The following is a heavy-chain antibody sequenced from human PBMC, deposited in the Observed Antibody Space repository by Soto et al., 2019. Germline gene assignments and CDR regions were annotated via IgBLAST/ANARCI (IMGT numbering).Heavy chain of an antibody. J-gene: IGHJ4*02. Sequence: EVQLVVSGGGLVQPGGSLRLSCAASGFTVSSNFMSWVRQAPGKGLEWVSIIYSGGSTYYADSVKGRFTISRDNSKNTLYTQMNRLSADDPAVYYCASRRNPYGAYDYWGQGTLVTVSS. CDR2: IYSGGST. D-gene: IGHD4-17*01. V-gene: IGHV3-66*01. CDR3: ASRRNPYGAYDY. CDR1: GFTVSSNF.